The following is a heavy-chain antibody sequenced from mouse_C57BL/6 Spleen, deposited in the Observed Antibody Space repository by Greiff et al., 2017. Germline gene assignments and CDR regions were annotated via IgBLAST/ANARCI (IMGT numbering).Heavy chain of an antibody. Sequence: VKLMESGAELVKPGASVKMSCKASGYTFTTYPIEWMKQNHGKSLEWIGNFHPYNDDTKYNEKFKGKATLTVEKSSSTVYLELSRLTSDDSAVYYCARGLYDGYSWYFDVWGTGTTVTGSS. V-gene: IGHV1-47*01. CDR2: FHPYNDDT. D-gene: IGHD2-3*01. CDR3: ARGLYDGYSWYFDV. CDR1: GYTFTTYP. J-gene: IGHJ1*03.